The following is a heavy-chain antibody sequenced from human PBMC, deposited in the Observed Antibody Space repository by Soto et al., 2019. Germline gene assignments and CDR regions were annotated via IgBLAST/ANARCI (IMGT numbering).Heavy chain of an antibody. CDR1: GGSISSYY. V-gene: IGHV4-59*08. CDR2: IYYSGST. D-gene: IGHD6-19*01. Sequence: SETLSLTCTVSGGSISSYYWSWIRQPPGKGLEWIGYIYYSGSTNYNPSLKSRVTISVDTSKNQFSLKLSSVTAADTAVYYCAIGIAVAGTFDYWGQGTLVTVS. CDR3: AIGIAVAGTFDY. J-gene: IGHJ4*02.